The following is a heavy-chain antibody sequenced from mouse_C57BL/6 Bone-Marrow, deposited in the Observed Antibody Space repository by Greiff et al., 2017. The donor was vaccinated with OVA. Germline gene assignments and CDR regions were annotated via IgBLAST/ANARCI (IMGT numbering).Heavy chain of an antibody. V-gene: IGHV1-74*01. CDR1: GYTFTSYW. CDR3: AIRYYFAWFAY. CDR2: IHPSDSDT. J-gene: IGHJ3*01. D-gene: IGHD1-1*02. Sequence: QVQLQQPGAELVKPGASVKVSCKASGYTFTSYWMHWVKQRPGQGLEWIGRIHPSDSDTNSNQKFKGKATLTVDKSSSTAYMQLSSLTSEDSAVYYCAIRYYFAWFAYWGQGTLVTVSA.